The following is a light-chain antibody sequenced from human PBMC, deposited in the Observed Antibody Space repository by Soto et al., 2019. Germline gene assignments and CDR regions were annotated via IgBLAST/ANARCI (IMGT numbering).Light chain of an antibody. CDR3: QHYGSSPPYT. CDR2: GSS. V-gene: IGKV3-20*01. CDR1: QSVSNNY. J-gene: IGKJ2*01. Sequence: EVVLTQSPGTLSLSPGERASLSCRASQSVSNNYLAWYQQKPGQSPKLLIFGSSDRATGIPDRFSGSGSGTDFTLTISRLEPEDFAVYYCQHYGSSPPYTFGQGTKLEI.